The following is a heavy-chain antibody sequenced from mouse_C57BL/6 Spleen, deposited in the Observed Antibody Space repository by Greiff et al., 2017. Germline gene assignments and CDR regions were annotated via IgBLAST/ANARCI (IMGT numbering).Heavy chain of an antibody. CDR3: ARTGTWVAY. Sequence: EVLLVESGGDLVKPGGSLTLSCAASGFTFSSYGMSWVRQTPDKRLEWVATISSGGSYTYYPDSVKGRFTISRDNAKNTLYVQMSSLKSEETAMYYCARTGTWVAYWGKGTLVTVCA. V-gene: IGHV5-6*01. CDR2: ISSGGSYT. CDR1: GFTFSSYG. J-gene: IGHJ3*01.